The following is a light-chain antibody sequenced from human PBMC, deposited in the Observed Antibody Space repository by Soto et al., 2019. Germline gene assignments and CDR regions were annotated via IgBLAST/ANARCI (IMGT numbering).Light chain of an antibody. Sequence: QSALTQPASVSGSPGQSITLSCTGTSSDIGGYDYVSWYQRHPGKAPKLIIYDVNNRPSGVSNRFSGSKSGNTASLTISGLQAEDEADYYCPSYASGSSHVVFGGGTKLTVL. CDR1: SSDIGGYDY. V-gene: IGLV2-14*01. J-gene: IGLJ2*01. CDR2: DVN. CDR3: PSYASGSSHVV.